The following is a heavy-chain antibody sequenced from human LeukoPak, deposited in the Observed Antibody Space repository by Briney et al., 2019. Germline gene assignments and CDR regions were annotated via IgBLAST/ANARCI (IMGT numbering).Heavy chain of an antibody. V-gene: IGHV4-39*07. D-gene: IGHD5-24*01. J-gene: IGHJ4*02. CDR3: AKGRDGSFDY. CDR1: GGSISSSSYY. Sequence: PSETLSLTCTVSGGSISSSSYYWGWIRQPPGKGLEWIGSIYYSGSTYYNPSLKSRVTISVDTSKNQFSLKLSSVTAADTAVYYCAKGRDGSFDYWGQGTLVTVSS. CDR2: IYYSGST.